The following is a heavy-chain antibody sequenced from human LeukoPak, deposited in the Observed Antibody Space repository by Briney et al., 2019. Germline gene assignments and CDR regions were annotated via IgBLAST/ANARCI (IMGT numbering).Heavy chain of an antibody. J-gene: IGHJ4*02. CDR1: GGSFSGYY. D-gene: IGHD4-17*01. CDR2: INHSGST. CDR3: ARTVTTHYFDY. Sequence: SETLSLTCAVYGGSFSGYYWSWIRQPPGRGLGWIGEINHSGSTNYNPSLKSRVTISVDTSKNQFSLKLSSVTAADTAVYYCARTVTTHYFDYWGQGTLVTVSS. V-gene: IGHV4-34*01.